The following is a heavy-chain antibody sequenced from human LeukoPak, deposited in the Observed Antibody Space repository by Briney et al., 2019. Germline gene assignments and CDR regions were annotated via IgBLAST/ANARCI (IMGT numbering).Heavy chain of an antibody. CDR2: ISGSGGST. D-gene: IGHD1-26*01. CDR1: GFTFSSYA. CDR3: ANDVGATYFFDY. Sequence: GASLRLSCTASGFTFSSYAMSWVRQAPGKGLEWVSAISGSGGSTYYADSVKGRFTISRDNSKNTLYLQMNSLRAEDTAVYYCANDVGATYFFDYWGQGTLVTVSS. V-gene: IGHV3-23*01. J-gene: IGHJ4*02.